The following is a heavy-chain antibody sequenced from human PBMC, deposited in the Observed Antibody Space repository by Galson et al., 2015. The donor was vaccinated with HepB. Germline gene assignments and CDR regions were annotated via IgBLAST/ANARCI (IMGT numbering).Heavy chain of an antibody. Sequence: SLRLSCAASGFTFGDYAMSWVRQAPGKGLEWVGFIRSKAYGGTAEYAASVKGRFTISRDDSKSIAYLQMNSLKTEDTAVYYCTRAGGFGDYGMDVWGQGTTVTVSS. J-gene: IGHJ6*02. CDR2: IRSKAYGGTA. CDR3: TRAGGFGDYGMDV. CDR1: GFTFGDYA. D-gene: IGHD3-10*01. V-gene: IGHV3-49*04.